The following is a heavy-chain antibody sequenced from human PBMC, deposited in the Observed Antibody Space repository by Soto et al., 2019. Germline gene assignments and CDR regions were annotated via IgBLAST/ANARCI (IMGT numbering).Heavy chain of an antibody. D-gene: IGHD2-2*03. V-gene: IGHV3-48*01. CDR2: ISSSSSTI. CDR3: ARDSGYCSSTSCYPDAFDI. CDR1: GFTFSSYS. Sequence: GGSLRLSCAASGFTFSSYSMNWVRQAPGKGLEWVSYISSSSSTIYYADSVKGRFTISRDNAKNSLYLQMNSLRAEDTAVYYCARDSGYCSSTSCYPDAFDIWGQGTMVTVSS. J-gene: IGHJ3*02.